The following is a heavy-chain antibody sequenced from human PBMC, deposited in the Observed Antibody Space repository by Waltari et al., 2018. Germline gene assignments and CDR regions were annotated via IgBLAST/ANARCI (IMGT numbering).Heavy chain of an antibody. J-gene: IGHJ4*02. Sequence: QVQLVQSGAEVKEPGASVKVSCKASGYTFTRHYIHLVRQAPGQGLEWMGRITPHTGGTYYSQKFQGRVTMTRDMSITTAYMEVSSLRSDDTAVYYCARDLVGSGWSIDYWGQGTLVTVSS. CDR2: ITPHTGGT. D-gene: IGHD6-19*01. CDR3: ARDLVGSGWSIDY. CDR1: GYTFTRHY. V-gene: IGHV1-2*06.